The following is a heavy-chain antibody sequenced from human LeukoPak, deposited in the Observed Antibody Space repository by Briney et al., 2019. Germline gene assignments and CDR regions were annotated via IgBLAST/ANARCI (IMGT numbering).Heavy chain of an antibody. CDR2: ISGSGDQT. J-gene: IGHJ4*02. D-gene: IGHD3-10*01. Sequence: GGPLRHSCAASGFTLSSYAKSYVPQAPGKGLEWVSAISGSGDQTYYADSVKGQFTMSRDNYKNKPDLQMNSLRAADTAVYYCEKGDYYGSGSFDYWGQGTLVTVSS. CDR3: EKGDYYGSGSFDY. CDR1: GFTLSSYA. V-gene: IGHV3-23*01.